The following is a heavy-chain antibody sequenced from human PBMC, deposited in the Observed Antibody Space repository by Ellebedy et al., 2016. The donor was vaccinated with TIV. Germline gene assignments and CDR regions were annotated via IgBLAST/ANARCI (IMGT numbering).Heavy chain of an antibody. CDR1: GFTSSGYW. CDR2: INSDGSST. CDR3: ARDLVYCTNGVCPPVGMDV. J-gene: IGHJ6*02. Sequence: GESLKISCAASGFTSSGYWMHWVRQAPGKGLVWVSRINSDGSSTSFADSVKGRFTISRDNAKNSLYLQMNSLRAEDTAVYYCARDLVYCTNGVCPPVGMDVWGQGTTVTVSS. D-gene: IGHD2-8*01. V-gene: IGHV3-74*01.